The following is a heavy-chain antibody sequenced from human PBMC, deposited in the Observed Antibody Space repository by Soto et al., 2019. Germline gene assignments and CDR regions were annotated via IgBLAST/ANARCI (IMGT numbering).Heavy chain of an antibody. CDR1: GFIFDDYA. Sequence: EVQLVESGGGLVQPGRSLRLSCAASGFIFDDYAMHWVRQAPGKGLEWVSVISGNSGSLGYADSVKGRFTISRDNAKNSLYLQMNSLRPEDTALYYCAKDRYSSSAYYYYGMDGWGQGTTVTVSS. D-gene: IGHD5-18*01. CDR3: AKDRYSSSAYYYYGMDG. J-gene: IGHJ6*02. V-gene: IGHV3-9*01. CDR2: ISGNSGSL.